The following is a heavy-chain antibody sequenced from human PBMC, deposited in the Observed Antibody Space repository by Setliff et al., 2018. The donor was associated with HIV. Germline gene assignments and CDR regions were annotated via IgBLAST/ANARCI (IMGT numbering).Heavy chain of an antibody. CDR1: GYTFTSFG. V-gene: IGHV1-18*01. CDR2: ISAYNGNT. Sequence: ASVKVSCKASGYTFTSFGISWVRQAPGQGLEWMGRISAYNGNTDHAQRLQGRVTMATDTSTRTAYMELRSLRSDDTAVYYCARAAVAGPWRKLDYWGQGTLVTVSS. J-gene: IGHJ4*02. D-gene: IGHD6-19*01. CDR3: ARAAVAGPWRKLDY.